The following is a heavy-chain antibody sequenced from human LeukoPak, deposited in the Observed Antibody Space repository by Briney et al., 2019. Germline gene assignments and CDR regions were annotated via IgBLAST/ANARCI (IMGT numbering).Heavy chain of an antibody. CDR3: ARDYHDSNGYYSNAFDN. Sequence: GGSLRLSCAASGFTFSNYWMHWVRQTPGKGLTWVSRIKSDGSITTYADSVKGRFTISRDNAKNTLYLQMNTLKAEDTGLYYCARDYHDSNGYYSNAFDNWGQGILVTVSS. CDR2: IKSDGSIT. V-gene: IGHV3-74*03. J-gene: IGHJ4*02. CDR1: GFTFSNYW. D-gene: IGHD3-22*01.